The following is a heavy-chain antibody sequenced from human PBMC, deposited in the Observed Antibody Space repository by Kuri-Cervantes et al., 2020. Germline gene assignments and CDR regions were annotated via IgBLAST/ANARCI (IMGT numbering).Heavy chain of an antibody. CDR1: GFTFSSYG. J-gene: IGHJ4*02. V-gene: IGHV3-30*02. D-gene: IGHD4-17*01. CDR2: IRYDGSNK. Sequence: GESLKISCAASGFTFSSYGMHWVRQAPGKGLGWVAFIRYDGSNKYYADSVKGRFTISRDNAKNSLYLQMNSLRAEDTAVYYCARDRYGDYLLDYWGQGTLVTVSS. CDR3: ARDRYGDYLLDY.